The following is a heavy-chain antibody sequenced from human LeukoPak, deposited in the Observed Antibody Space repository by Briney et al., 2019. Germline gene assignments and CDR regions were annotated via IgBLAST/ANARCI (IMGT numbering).Heavy chain of an antibody. J-gene: IGHJ3*02. CDR3: AREGPRPGAFDI. Sequence: SVKVSCKASGGTFSSYAISWVRQAPGQGLEWMGGIIPIFGTANYAQKFQGRVTITADESTSTAYMELSSLRSEDTAVYYCAREGPRPGAFDIWGQGTMVTVSS. CDR1: GGTFSSYA. V-gene: IGHV1-69*13. CDR2: IIPIFGTA.